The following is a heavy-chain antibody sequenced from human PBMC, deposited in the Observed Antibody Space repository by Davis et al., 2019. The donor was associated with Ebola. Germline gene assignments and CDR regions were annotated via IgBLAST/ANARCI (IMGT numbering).Heavy chain of an antibody. CDR3: ARLRYSDY. D-gene: IGHD3-9*01. V-gene: IGHV3-7*01. J-gene: IGHJ4*02. CDR1: GFSFSSYW. CDR2: MRQDGSEK. Sequence: GESLKISCEASGFSFSSYWMSWVRQAPGKGLEWVANMRQDGSEKYYVDSVKGRFTISRDNAKNSLYLQMNSLRVEDAAVYYCARLRYSDYWGQGTLVTVSS.